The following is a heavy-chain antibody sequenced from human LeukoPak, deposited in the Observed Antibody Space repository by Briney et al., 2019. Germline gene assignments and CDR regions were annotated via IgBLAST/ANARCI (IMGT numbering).Heavy chain of an antibody. Sequence: PGGSLRLSCAASGFTFSSYWMNWARQAPGKGLEWVAMIWHDGATKFYADSVKGRFTISRDNSKDTLYLQMDSLRAEDTAVFYCAKELLGEGPDAFDVWGQGTIVTVSS. CDR2: IWHDGATK. J-gene: IGHJ3*01. CDR1: GFTFSSYW. CDR3: AKELLGEGPDAFDV. V-gene: IGHV3-33*03. D-gene: IGHD3-16*01.